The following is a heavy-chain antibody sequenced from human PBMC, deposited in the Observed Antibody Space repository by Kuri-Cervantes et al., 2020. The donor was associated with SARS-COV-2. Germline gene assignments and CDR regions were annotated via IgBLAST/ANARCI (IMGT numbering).Heavy chain of an antibody. Sequence: LSLTCAASGFTFSNYAMHWVRQAPGKGLEWVAVISYGGTNKYYTDSVKGRFTVSRDNSKNTLYLQMNSLRAEDTAVYYCAKDMAYCGGGCSFGYYYYYGMDVWGQGTTVTVSS. CDR1: GFTFSNYA. CDR2: ISYGGTNK. CDR3: AKDMAYCGGGCSFGYYYYYGMDV. D-gene: IGHD2-21*02. J-gene: IGHJ6*02. V-gene: IGHV3-30*18.